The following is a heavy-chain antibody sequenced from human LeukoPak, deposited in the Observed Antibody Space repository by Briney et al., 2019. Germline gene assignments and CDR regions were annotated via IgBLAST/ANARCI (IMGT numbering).Heavy chain of an antibody. Sequence: SETLSLTCTVSGGSISSYYWSWLRQPPGKGLEWIGYIYTSGSPNYNPSLKSRVTISVDTSKNQFSLKLTSVTAADTAVYYCARLRNRLFTANGYFDYWGQGTLVTVSS. V-gene: IGHV4-4*09. CDR2: IYTSGSP. J-gene: IGHJ4*02. CDR1: GGSISSYY. D-gene: IGHD5-12*01. CDR3: ARLRNRLFTANGYFDY.